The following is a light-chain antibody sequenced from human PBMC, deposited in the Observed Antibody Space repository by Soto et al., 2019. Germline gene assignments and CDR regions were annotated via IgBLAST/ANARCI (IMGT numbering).Light chain of an antibody. CDR2: EVN. J-gene: IGLJ1*01. CDR3: TSYAGGNNV. Sequence: LTQPPSASGSPGQSVTISCTGTSSDVGGYNYVSWYQQNPGKVPKLMIYEVNKRPSGVPDRFSGSKSGNTASLTVSGLQAEDEADYYCTSYAGGNNVFGTGTKLTVL. V-gene: IGLV2-8*01. CDR1: SSDVGGYNY.